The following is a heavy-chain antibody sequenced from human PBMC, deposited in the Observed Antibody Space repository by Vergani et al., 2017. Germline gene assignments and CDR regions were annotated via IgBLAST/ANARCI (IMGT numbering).Heavy chain of an antibody. J-gene: IGHJ4*02. CDR3: ARNVRDGYNKD. V-gene: IGHV3-11*06. CDR2: ISSRSSYI. CDR1: GFTSSDYY. Sequence: QVQLVESGGGWVKLGGSLSSSCEASGFTSSDYYMSWIRQFPGKGLEWVSYISSRSSYIYYADSVKGRCTISRDNAKNSLYLQMNSLRAEDTAVYYCARNVRDGYNKDWGQGTLVTVSS. D-gene: IGHD5-24*01.